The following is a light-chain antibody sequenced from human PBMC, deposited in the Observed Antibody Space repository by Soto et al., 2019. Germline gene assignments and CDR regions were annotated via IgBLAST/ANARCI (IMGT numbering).Light chain of an antibody. CDR3: QNYLRSPPGT. CDR2: AAS. J-gene: IGKJ3*01. V-gene: IGKV3-20*01. Sequence: EIVLTQSPVTLSLSPGERATLSCRASQTLSGAYLAWYQHKPGQAPRLLIYAASTRATDVPDRFSGSGSGTDFTLTISRVEPEDFAVYYCQNYLRSPPGTFGPGTKVDIK. CDR1: QTLSGAY.